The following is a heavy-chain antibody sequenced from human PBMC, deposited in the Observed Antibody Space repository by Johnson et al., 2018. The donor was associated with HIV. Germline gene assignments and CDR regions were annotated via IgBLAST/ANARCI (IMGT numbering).Heavy chain of an antibody. CDR2: ITWNGGTT. CDR3: ARDRSMDDAFDV. D-gene: IGHD1-26*01. Sequence: EVQLVESGGGVVRPGGSLRVSCTASGFTFDEYGMSWVRQAPGKGLEWVSGITWNGGTTGYADSVKGRFLISRDNTKNSLYLQMSSLRAEDTALYYCARDRSMDDAFDVWGQGTMVTVSS. V-gene: IGHV3-20*04. J-gene: IGHJ3*01. CDR1: GFTFDEYG.